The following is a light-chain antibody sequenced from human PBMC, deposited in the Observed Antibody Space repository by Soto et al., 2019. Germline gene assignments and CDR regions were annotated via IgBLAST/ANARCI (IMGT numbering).Light chain of an antibody. CDR1: QSLMHSNGYNY. J-gene: IGKJ1*01. Sequence: DIVMTQSPLSLPVNPGEPASISCRSSQSLMHSNGYNYLDWYLQKPGQSPQLLIYLGSNRASGVPDRFSGSGSGTDFTLKISRVEAEDVGVYYCMQALQTPWTFGQGTKV. CDR3: MQALQTPWT. V-gene: IGKV2-28*01. CDR2: LGS.